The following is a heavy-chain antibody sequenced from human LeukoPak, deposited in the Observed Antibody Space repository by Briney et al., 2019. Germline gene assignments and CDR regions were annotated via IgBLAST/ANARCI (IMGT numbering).Heavy chain of an antibody. CDR3: AKVRTTITAFDY. CDR2: ISGRTGGT. CDR1: GFTFNTNA. V-gene: IGHV3-23*01. Sequence: GGSLRLSCAASGFTFNTNAMSWVRQAPGKGLEWVSAISGRTGGTYYADSVKGRFTISRDNSKNTLYLQMNSLRAEDTAVYNCAKVRTTITAFDYWGQGTLVTVSP. D-gene: IGHD5-24*01. J-gene: IGHJ4*02.